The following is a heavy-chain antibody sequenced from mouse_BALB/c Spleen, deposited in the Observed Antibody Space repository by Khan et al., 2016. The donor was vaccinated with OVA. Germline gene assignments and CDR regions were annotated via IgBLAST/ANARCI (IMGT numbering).Heavy chain of an antibody. CDR1: GFTFSSYT. Sequence: EVELVESGGGLVQPGGSLKLSCAPSGFTFSSYTMSWVRQTPEKRLEWVAYITNGDSSTYTPDTVKGRFTISRDNAKNTLYLQMSSLKSEYTAMYYCARQTLGYYCDYWGQGTTLTVSS. CDR2: ITNGDSST. J-gene: IGHJ2*01. CDR3: ARQTLGYYCDY. D-gene: IGHD3-1*01. V-gene: IGHV5-12-2*01.